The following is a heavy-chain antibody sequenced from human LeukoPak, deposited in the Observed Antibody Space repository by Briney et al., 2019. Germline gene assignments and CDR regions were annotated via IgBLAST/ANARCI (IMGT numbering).Heavy chain of an antibody. D-gene: IGHD1/OR15-1a*01. V-gene: IGHV4-34*01. J-gene: IGHJ6*02. Sequence: SETLSLTCAVYGGSFSGYYWSWIRQPPGKGLEWIGEINHSGSTNYNPSLKSRVTISVDTSKNQFSLKLSSVTAADTAVYYCARAVGNSSSEGNYYYYYYGMDVWGQGTTVTVSS. CDR1: GGSFSGYY. CDR2: INHSGST. CDR3: ARAVGNSSSEGNYYYYYYGMDV.